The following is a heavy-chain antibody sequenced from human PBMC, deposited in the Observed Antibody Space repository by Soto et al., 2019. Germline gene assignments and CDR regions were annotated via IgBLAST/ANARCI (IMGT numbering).Heavy chain of an antibody. CDR2: IYHSGIT. CDR1: GGSISSSYW. D-gene: IGHD3-16*01. Sequence: QVQLQESGPGLVKPSETLSLTCAVSGGSISSSYWWSWVRQPPGKGLEWIGEIYHSGITNYNSSLKTRLIISVDKSRTQFSLKLSSVTAADTAVYYCARGGGLAHSLDYWGRGTLVTVSS. CDR3: ARGGGLAHSLDY. V-gene: IGHV4-4*02. J-gene: IGHJ4*02.